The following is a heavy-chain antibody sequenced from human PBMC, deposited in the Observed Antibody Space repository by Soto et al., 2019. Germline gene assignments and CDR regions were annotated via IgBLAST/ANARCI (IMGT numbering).Heavy chain of an antibody. D-gene: IGHD1-7*01. CDR1: GGTFSSYA. J-gene: IGHJ4*02. Sequence: ASVKVSCKASGGTFSSYAISWVRQAPGQGLEWMGGIIPIFGTANYAQKFQGRVTITADESTSTAYMELSSLRSEDTAVYYCAREVESRTSYFDYWGQGNLVTVSS. CDR3: AREVESRTSYFDY. CDR2: IIPIFGTA. V-gene: IGHV1-69*13.